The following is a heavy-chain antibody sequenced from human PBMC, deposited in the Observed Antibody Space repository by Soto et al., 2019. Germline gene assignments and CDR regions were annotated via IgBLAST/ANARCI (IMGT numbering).Heavy chain of an antibody. D-gene: IGHD3-22*01. V-gene: IGHV3-74*01. J-gene: IGHJ6*02. CDR3: ARRGRYDSSGYYSRLYYYYGMDV. Sequence: GGSLRLSCAASGFTFSSHWMHWVRQAPGKGLVWVSRINSDGSSTSYADSVKGRFTISRDNAKNTLYLQMNSLRAEDTAVYYCARRGRYDSSGYYSRLYYYYGMDVWGQGTTVTVSS. CDR2: INSDGSST. CDR1: GFTFSSHW.